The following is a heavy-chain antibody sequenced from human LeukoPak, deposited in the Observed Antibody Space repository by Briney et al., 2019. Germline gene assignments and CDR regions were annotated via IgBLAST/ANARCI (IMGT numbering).Heavy chain of an antibody. CDR3: ARAELSRGYYYYYYMDV. V-gene: IGHV1-2*02. CDR2: INPNSGGT. CDR1: GYTFTGYY. Sequence: ASVKVSCKASGYTFTGYYMHWVRQAPGQGLEWMGWINPNSGGTSYAQKFQGRVTMTRDMSTSTVYMELSSLRSEDTAVYYCARAELSRGYYYYYYMDVWGKGTTVTVSS. D-gene: IGHD1-7*01. J-gene: IGHJ6*03.